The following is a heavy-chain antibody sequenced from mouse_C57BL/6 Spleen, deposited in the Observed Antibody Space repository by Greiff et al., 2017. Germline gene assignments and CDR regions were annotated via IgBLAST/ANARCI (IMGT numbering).Heavy chain of an antibody. J-gene: IGHJ3*01. CDR2: ISDGGSYT. CDR1: GFTFSSYA. D-gene: IGHD4-1*01. Sequence: EVMLVESGGGLVKPGGSLKLSCAASGFTFSSYAMSWVRQTPEKRLEWVATISDGGSYTYYPDNVKGRFTISRDNAKNNLYLQMSHLKSEDTAMYYCARGLGERAWFAYWGQGTLVTVSA. CDR3: ARGLGERAWFAY. V-gene: IGHV5-4*03.